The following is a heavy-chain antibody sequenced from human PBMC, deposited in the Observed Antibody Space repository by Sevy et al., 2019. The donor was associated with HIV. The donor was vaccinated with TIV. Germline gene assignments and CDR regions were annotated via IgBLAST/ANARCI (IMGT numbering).Heavy chain of an antibody. CDR1: GFTFDSYW. J-gene: IGHJ6*03. Sequence: GGSLRLSCVASGFTFDSYWMHWVRQAPGKGLVWVSRINSDGSSTPYADSVKGRFTISRDNAKNTLYLQLNRLGAEDTAVYYCTRGDPIVPPAGYYYHMDVWGIGTTVTVSS. CDR3: TRGDPIVPPAGYYYHMDV. D-gene: IGHD1-26*01. V-gene: IGHV3-74*01. CDR2: INSDGSST.